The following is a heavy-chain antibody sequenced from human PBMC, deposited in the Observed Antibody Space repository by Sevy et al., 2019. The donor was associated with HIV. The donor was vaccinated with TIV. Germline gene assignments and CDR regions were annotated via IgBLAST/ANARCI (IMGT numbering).Heavy chain of an antibody. CDR3: ARDLGSGGNSDY. D-gene: IGHD2-21*01. CDR2: TYHSGGS. CDR1: GYSISSGYH. J-gene: IGHJ4*02. V-gene: IGHV4-38-2*02. Sequence: SETLSLTCAVSGYSISSGYHWGWFRQPPGKGLEWLASTYHSGGSSYNPSLKSRLTISLDGPNNQFSLKLASLTAADTAVYYWARDLGSGGNSDYWGQGTLVTVSS.